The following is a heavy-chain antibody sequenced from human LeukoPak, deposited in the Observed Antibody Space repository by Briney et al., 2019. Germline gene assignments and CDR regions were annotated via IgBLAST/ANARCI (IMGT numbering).Heavy chain of an antibody. J-gene: IGHJ4*02. CDR2: ISYDGSNK. D-gene: IGHD1-14*01. Sequence: GGSLRLSCAASGFTFSSYAMHWVRQAPGKGLEWVAVISYDGSNKYYADSVKGRFTISRDNSKNTLYLQMNSLRAEDTAVYYCARGERYPIDYWGQGTLVTVSS. V-gene: IGHV3-30-3*01. CDR1: GFTFSSYA. CDR3: ARGERYPIDY.